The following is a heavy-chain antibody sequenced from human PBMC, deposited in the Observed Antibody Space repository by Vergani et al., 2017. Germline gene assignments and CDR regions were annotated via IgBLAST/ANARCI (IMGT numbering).Heavy chain of an antibody. CDR3: ARDGEWQSIGAFDI. V-gene: IGHV3-11*05. D-gene: IGHD3-3*01. CDR1: GFTFSDDY. CDR2: ISSSSSYT. J-gene: IGHJ3*02. Sequence: QVQLVESGGGLVKPGGSLRLSCAASGFTFSDDYMSWIRQAPGKGLEWVSYISSSSSYTNYADSVKGRFTISRDNAKNSLYLQMNSLRAEDTAVYYCARDGEWQSIGAFDIWGQGTMVTVSS.